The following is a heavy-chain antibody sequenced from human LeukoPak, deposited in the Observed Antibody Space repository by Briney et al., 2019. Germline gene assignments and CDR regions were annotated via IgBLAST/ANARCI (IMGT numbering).Heavy chain of an antibody. CDR1: GGSISSSSYY. V-gene: IGHV4-39*01. CDR2: IYYSGST. Sequence: PSETLSLTCTVSGGSISSSSYYWGWIRQPPGKGLEWIASIYYSGSTYYNPPLKSRVTISVDTSKNQFSLKLSSVTAADTAVYYCARQGWCGELLSPLDYWGQGTLVTVSS. D-gene: IGHD3-10*01. J-gene: IGHJ4*02. CDR3: ARQGWCGELLSPLDY.